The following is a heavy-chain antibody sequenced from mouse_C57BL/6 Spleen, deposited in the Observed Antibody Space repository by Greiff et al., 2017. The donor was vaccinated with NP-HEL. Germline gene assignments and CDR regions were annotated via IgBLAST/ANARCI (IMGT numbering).Heavy chain of an antibody. V-gene: IGHV1-80*01. CDR1: GYAFSSYW. Sequence: QVQLQQSGAELVKPGASVKISCKASGYAFSSYWMNWVKQRPGKGLEWIGQIYPGDGDTNYNGKFKGKATLTADKSSSTAYMQLSSLTSEDSAVYFCARVDYGYDEGYYFDYWGQGTTLTVSS. J-gene: IGHJ2*01. CDR2: IYPGDGDT. CDR3: ARVDYGYDEGYYFDY. D-gene: IGHD2-2*01.